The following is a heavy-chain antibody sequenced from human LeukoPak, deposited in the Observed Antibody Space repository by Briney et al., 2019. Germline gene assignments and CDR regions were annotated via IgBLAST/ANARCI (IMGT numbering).Heavy chain of an antibody. V-gene: IGHV3-30-3*01. Sequence: GRSLRLSCAASGFTFSSYAMHWVRQAPGKGLEWVAVISYDGSNRFYADSVKGRFTLSRDNSKNTLYLQMNSLRIEDTAVYYCGRGSVGFGELNYWGQGTLVTVSS. CDR3: GRGSVGFGELNY. CDR2: ISYDGSNR. D-gene: IGHD3-10*01. J-gene: IGHJ4*02. CDR1: GFTFSSYA.